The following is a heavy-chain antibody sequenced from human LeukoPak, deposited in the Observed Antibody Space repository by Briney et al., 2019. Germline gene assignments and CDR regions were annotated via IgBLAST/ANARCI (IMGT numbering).Heavy chain of an antibody. CDR1: GFTFSSYA. V-gene: IGHV3-7*01. D-gene: IGHD2-2*01. CDR2: IKQDGSEK. Sequence: PGGSLRLSCAASGFTFSSYAMSWVRQAPGKGLEWVANIKQDGSEKYYVDSVKGRFTISRDNAKNSLYLQMNSLRAEDTAVYYCARDSFVVVPAAMDWFDPWGQGTLVTVSS. J-gene: IGHJ5*02. CDR3: ARDSFVVVPAAMDWFDP.